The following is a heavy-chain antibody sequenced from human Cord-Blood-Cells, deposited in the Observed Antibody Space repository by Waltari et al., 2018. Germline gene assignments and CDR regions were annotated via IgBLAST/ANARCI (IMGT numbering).Heavy chain of an antibody. CDR3: TRDIAAAVSYFDY. J-gene: IGHJ4*02. V-gene: IGHV3-49*04. Sequence: EVQLVESGGGLVQPGRSLRLSCTASGFTFGDYAMSWVRQAQGEGLEWVGFIRSKAYGGTTEYSASVKSRFTISRDDSKSIAYLQMNSLKTEDTAVYYCTRDIAAAVSYFDYWGQGTLVTVSS. CDR1: GFTFGDYA. CDR2: IRSKAYGGTT. D-gene: IGHD6-13*01.